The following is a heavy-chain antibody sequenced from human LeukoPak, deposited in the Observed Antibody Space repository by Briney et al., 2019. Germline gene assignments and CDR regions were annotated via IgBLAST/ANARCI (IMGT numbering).Heavy chain of an antibody. V-gene: IGHV3-74*01. CDR1: GFTLSDHF. CDR3: ARDLPISDSSGYYLDY. CDR2: IDNGGSYT. J-gene: IGHJ4*02. D-gene: IGHD3-22*01. Sequence: GGSLRLSCAASGFTLSDHFMDWVRQAPGKGPEWVSRIDNGGSYTSYADSVKGRFTISRDDAKNTLYLQMNSLRAEDTAVYYCARDLPISDSSGYYLDYWGQGTVVTVSS.